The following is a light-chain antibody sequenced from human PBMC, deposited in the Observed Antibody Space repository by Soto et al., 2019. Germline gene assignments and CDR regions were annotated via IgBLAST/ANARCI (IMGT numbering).Light chain of an antibody. Sequence: EIVLTQSPGTLCLFPGARATLSCRASQSVSSNYLAWYRQKPGQAPRLLSYGASSRATGIPDRFSGSGSGTDFTLTINRLEPEDFAVYYCQQYGNSPWTFGQGTKVDI. V-gene: IGKV3-20*01. J-gene: IGKJ1*01. CDR1: QSVSSNY. CDR3: QQYGNSPWT. CDR2: GAS.